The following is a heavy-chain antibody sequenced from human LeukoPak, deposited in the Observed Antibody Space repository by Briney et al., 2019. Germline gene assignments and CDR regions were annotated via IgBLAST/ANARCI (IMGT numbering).Heavy chain of an antibody. J-gene: IGHJ6*03. V-gene: IGHV1-46*01. Sequence: ASVKVSCKASGYTFTSYYMHWVRQAPGQGLEWMGLINPSGGSTSYAQKFQGRVTMTRDTSTSTVYMELSSLRSEDTAVYYCARDRSHYYYYMDVWGKGTTVTISS. CDR1: GYTFTSYY. CDR3: ARDRSHYYYYMDV. CDR2: INPSGGST.